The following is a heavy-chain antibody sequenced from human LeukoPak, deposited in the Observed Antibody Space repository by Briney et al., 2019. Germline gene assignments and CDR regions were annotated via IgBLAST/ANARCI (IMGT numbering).Heavy chain of an antibody. CDR3: ARGLL. CDR1: GFTSSSYW. J-gene: IGHJ4*02. D-gene: IGHD2/OR15-2a*01. V-gene: IGHV3-74*01. CDR2: INRDGSST. Sequence: GGSLRLSCAASGFTSSSYWMHWVRHAPGKGLVWVSRINRDGSSTSHADSVKGRFTISRDHPKNTTYLQMNRLRTEDTAVYYCARGLLWGQGTLVTVSS.